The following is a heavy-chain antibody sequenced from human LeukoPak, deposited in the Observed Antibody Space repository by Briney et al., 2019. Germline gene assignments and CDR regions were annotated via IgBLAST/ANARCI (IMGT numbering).Heavy chain of an antibody. V-gene: IGHV4-4*02. CDR3: ARGSPSQYFSGGSCYGAFDI. J-gene: IGHJ3*02. CDR1: GGSISSSTW. CDR2: IYHSGST. Sequence: SETLSLTCAVSGGSISSSTWWSWVRQPPGKGLEWIGEIYHSGSTNYYPSLKSRVTISVDKSKNHFSLKLSSVTAADTSVYYCARGSPSQYFSGGSCYGAFDIWGQGTMVIVSS. D-gene: IGHD2-15*01.